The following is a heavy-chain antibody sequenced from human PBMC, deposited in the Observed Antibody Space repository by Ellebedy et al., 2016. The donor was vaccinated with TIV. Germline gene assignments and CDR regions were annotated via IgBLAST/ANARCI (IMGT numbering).Heavy chain of an antibody. J-gene: IGHJ3*01. D-gene: IGHD1-14*01. CDR3: ASSGNHAAFDL. CDR1: GYTFTSYY. CDR2: INPGGGSA. Sequence: ASVKVSCKASGYTFTSYYMHWVRQAPGQGLEWMGIINPGGGSATYAQKFQGRVTMTRDTSSSTVYMQLSSLRSDDAAVYYCASSGNHAAFDLWGQGTMLTVSS. V-gene: IGHV1-46*01.